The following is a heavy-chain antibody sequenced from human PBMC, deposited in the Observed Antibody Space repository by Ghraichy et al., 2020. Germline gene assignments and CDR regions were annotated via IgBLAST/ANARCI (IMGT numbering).Heavy chain of an antibody. V-gene: IGHV4-59*01. CDR2: IYYSGST. J-gene: IGHJ6*02. Sequence: SQTLSLTCTVSGGSISSYYWSWIRQPPGKGLEWIGYIYYSGSTNYNPSLKSRVTISVDTSKNQFSLKLSSVTAADTAVYYCARAVTTPYYYYGMDVWGQGTTVTVS. CDR3: ARAVTTPYYYYGMDV. D-gene: IGHD4-17*01. CDR1: GGSISSYY.